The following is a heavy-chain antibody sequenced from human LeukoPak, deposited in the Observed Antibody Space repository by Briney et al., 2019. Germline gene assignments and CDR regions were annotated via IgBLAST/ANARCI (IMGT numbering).Heavy chain of an antibody. Sequence: GGSLRLSCAASGFTVSSNYMSWVRQAPGKGLEWVSVIYSGGSTYYADSVKGRFTISRDNSKNTLYLQMNSLRAEDTAVYYCARGVRGVINNNWFDPWGQGTLVTVPS. CDR2: IYSGGST. J-gene: IGHJ5*02. CDR1: GFTVSSNY. D-gene: IGHD3-10*01. CDR3: ARGVRGVINNNWFDP. V-gene: IGHV3-53*01.